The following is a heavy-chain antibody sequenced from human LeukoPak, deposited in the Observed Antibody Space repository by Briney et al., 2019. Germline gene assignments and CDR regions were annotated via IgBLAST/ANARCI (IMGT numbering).Heavy chain of an antibody. D-gene: IGHD6-19*01. CDR2: IYNIGGT. Sequence: SETLSLTCSVSGGSVSRDYWSWIRQPPGKRLEWLGYIYNIGGTNYNPSLKSRVSISVDTSENQFSLMLTSVTAADTAVYYCAREAVAGTLDYWGQGALVTVSS. CDR3: AREAVAGTLDY. V-gene: IGHV4-59*02. J-gene: IGHJ4*02. CDR1: GGSVSRDY.